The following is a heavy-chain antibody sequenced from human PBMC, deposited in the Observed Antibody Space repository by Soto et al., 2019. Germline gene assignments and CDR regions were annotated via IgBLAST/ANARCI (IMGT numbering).Heavy chain of an antibody. CDR3: VTGYHSDY. V-gene: IGHV3-7*03. Sequence: EEQLVESGGALVRPGESLRLSCAASGISTSSYWMGWVRQAPGRGLEWVASIKNDGSEKYYMDSLKGRFTISRDNALNSLYLQMNSLRAEDTAVYFCVTGYHSDYWGQGNLVTVSS. CDR1: GISTSSYW. D-gene: IGHD5-18*01. CDR2: IKNDGSEK. J-gene: IGHJ4*02.